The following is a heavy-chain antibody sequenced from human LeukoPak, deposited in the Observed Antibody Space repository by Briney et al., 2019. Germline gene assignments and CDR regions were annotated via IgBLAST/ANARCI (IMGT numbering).Heavy chain of an antibody. D-gene: IGHD6-19*01. Sequence: SETLSLTCTVSGGSIISSRYYWGWIRQPPGKGLEWIGSISYSGRTFYNPSVKSQVTISVDTSNNQFSLKMSSVTAADTAMYYCARDSSGWLNDWFDPWGQGTLVTVSP. CDR3: ARDSSGWLNDWFDP. V-gene: IGHV4-39*02. CDR1: GGSIISSRYY. CDR2: ISYSGRT. J-gene: IGHJ5*02.